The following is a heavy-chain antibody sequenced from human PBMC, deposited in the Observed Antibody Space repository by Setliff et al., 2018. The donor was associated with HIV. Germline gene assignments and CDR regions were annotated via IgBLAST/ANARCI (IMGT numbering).Heavy chain of an antibody. J-gene: IGHJ4*02. Sequence: GSGPTLVNPTQTLTLTCTFSGFSLTTTGVGVGWIRQPPGKALEWLALIYWNDNKRYSPSLKTRLTINKDTSKNQVVLTMTNMDPVDTGTYYCAGGGMTGHNNYWGQGTLVTVSS. D-gene: IGHD1-20*01. CDR3: AGGGMTGHNNY. V-gene: IGHV2-5*04. CDR1: GFSLTTTGVG. CDR2: IYWNDNK.